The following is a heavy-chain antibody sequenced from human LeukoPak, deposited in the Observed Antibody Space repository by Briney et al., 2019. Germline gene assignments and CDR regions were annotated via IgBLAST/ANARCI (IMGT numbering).Heavy chain of an antibody. CDR3: ASHDQYCTNGVCYENWSNDY. D-gene: IGHD2-8*01. CDR2: ISGSGGST. J-gene: IGHJ4*02. CDR1: GFTFSSYA. V-gene: IGHV3-23*01. Sequence: GSLRLSCAASGFTFSSYAMSWVRQPPGKGLEWVSAISGSGGSTYYADSVKGRFTISRDNSKNTLYLQMNSLRAEDTAVYYCASHDQYCTNGVCYENWSNDYWGQGTLVTVSS.